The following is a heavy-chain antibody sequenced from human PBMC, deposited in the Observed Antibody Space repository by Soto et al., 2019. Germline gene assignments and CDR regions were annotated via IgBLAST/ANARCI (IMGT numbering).Heavy chain of an antibody. Sequence: SATLSLTCAVYGGSFRGYYWSWIRQPPGKGLEWIGEINNSGSTNYNPSLKSRVTISVDTSKNQFSLKLSSVTAADTAVYYCARGRLGRITIFGVTTNPGNWFDPWGQGTLVTVSS. V-gene: IGHV4-34*01. CDR1: GGSFRGYY. CDR3: ARGRLGRITIFGVTTNPGNWFDP. J-gene: IGHJ5*02. CDR2: INNSGST. D-gene: IGHD3-3*01.